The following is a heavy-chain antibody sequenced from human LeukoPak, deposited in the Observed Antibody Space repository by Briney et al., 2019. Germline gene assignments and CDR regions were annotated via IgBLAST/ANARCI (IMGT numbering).Heavy chain of an antibody. D-gene: IGHD4-17*01. Sequence: RGSLRLSCAASGSTFSSYNINWVRQAPGKGLEWVSYISSGSGTIYYADSVKGRFTISRDNAKNSLFLQMNSLRAEDTAVYYCAALRGLQNWYFDLWGRGTLVTVSS. V-gene: IGHV3-48*01. J-gene: IGHJ2*01. CDR1: GSTFSSYN. CDR3: AALRGLQNWYFDL. CDR2: ISSGSGTI.